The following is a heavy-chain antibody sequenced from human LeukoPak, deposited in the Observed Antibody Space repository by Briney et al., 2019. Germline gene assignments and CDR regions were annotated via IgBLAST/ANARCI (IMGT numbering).Heavy chain of an antibody. CDR2: IYHSGST. D-gene: IGHD2-8*01. CDR3: ARDGNKVYDY. Sequence: PSETLSLTCTVSGYSISSGYYWGWIRQPPGKGLEWIGSIYHSGSTYYNPSLKSRVTISVDTSKNQFSLKLSSVTAADTAVYYCARDGNKVYDYWGQGTLVTVSS. V-gene: IGHV4-38-2*02. J-gene: IGHJ4*02. CDR1: GYSISSGYY.